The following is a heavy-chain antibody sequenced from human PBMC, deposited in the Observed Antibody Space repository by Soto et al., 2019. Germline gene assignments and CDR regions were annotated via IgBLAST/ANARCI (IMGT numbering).Heavy chain of an antibody. V-gene: IGHV3-64*01. CDR3: ARRARPDFYYMDV. CDR2: ISSNGVGT. D-gene: IGHD6-6*01. J-gene: IGHJ6*03. Sequence: GGSLSLSCAASGFTLSGYALDWVRQAPGKGLEYVSGISSNGVGTYSANSVQGRFTISRDNSKNTVYLQMGSLRPEDMAVYYCARRARPDFYYMDVWGKGTTVTVSS. CDR1: GFTLSGYA.